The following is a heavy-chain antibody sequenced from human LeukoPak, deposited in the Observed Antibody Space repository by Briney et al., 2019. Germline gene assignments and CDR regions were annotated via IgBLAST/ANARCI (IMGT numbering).Heavy chain of an antibody. CDR2: IYYSGST. CDR1: GGSISSGDYY. J-gene: IGHJ4*02. CDR3: ARASPGSSWPFDY. V-gene: IGHV4-30-4*01. Sequence: SQTLSLTCTVSGGSISSGDYYWSWIRQPPGKGLEWIGYIYYSGSTHYNPSLKSRVTISVDTSKNQFSLKLSSVTAADTAVYYCARASPGSSWPFDYWGQGTLVTVSS. D-gene: IGHD6-13*01.